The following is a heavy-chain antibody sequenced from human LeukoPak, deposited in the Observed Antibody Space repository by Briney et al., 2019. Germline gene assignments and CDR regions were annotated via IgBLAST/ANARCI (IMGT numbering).Heavy chain of an antibody. D-gene: IGHD1/OR15-1a*01. CDR3: ARANKLGNVVLLFY. Sequence: ASVKVSCKASGYTFTGYYMHWVRQAPGQGLEWMGIINPSGGSTSYTQKFQGRVTMTRDTSTSTVYMELSSLRSEDTAIYYCARANKLGNVVLLFYWGQGTLVTVSS. CDR2: INPSGGST. CDR1: GYTFTGYY. J-gene: IGHJ4*02. V-gene: IGHV1-46*01.